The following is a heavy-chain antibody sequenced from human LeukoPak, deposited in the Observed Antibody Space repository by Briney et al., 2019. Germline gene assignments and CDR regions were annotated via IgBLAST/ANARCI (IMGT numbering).Heavy chain of an antibody. Sequence: PSETLSLTCTVSGGFISSHYWSWIRQPPGKGLEWIGYISYSGSTNYNPSLKSRVTISVDTSKNQFSLKLSSVTAADTAVYYCARCSSSPYYYYYYMDVWGKGTTVTVSS. D-gene: IGHD6-6*01. CDR2: ISYSGST. J-gene: IGHJ6*03. V-gene: IGHV4-59*11. CDR1: GGFISSHY. CDR3: ARCSSSPYYYYYYMDV.